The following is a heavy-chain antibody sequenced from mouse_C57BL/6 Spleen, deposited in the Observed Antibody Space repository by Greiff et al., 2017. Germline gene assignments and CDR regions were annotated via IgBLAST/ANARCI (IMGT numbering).Heavy chain of an antibody. Sequence: EVQRVESGGGLVKPGGSLKLSCAASGFTFSSYAMSWVRQTPEKRLEWVATISDGGSYTYYPDNVKGRFTISRDNAKNNLYLQMSHLKSEDTAMYYCASLIYYGNFFDYWGQGTTLTVSS. J-gene: IGHJ2*01. D-gene: IGHD2-1*01. V-gene: IGHV5-4*01. CDR1: GFTFSSYA. CDR2: ISDGGSYT. CDR3: ASLIYYGNFFDY.